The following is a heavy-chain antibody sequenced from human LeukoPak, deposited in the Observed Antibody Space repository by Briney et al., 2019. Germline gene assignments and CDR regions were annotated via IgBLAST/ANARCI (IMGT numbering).Heavy chain of an antibody. D-gene: IGHD3-22*01. CDR1: GYTFTGYY. CDR2: INPNSGGT. CDR3: ASSIPPYYDSSAGYYFDY. Sequence: ASVKVSCKASGYTFTGYYMHWVRQAPGQGLEWMGWINPNSGGTNYAQKFQGRVTMTRDTSISTAYMELSRLRSDDTAVYYCASSIPPYYDSSAGYYFDYWGQGTLATVSS. V-gene: IGHV1-2*02. J-gene: IGHJ4*02.